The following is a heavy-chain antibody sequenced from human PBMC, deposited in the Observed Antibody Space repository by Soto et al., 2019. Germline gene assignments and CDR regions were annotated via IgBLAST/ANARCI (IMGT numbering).Heavy chain of an antibody. CDR2: IIPILGIA. CDR1: GGTFSSYT. Sequence: SVKVSCKASGGTFSSYTISWVRQAPGQGLEWMGRIIPILGIANYAQKFQGRVTITADKSTSTAYMELSSLRSEDTAVYYCASAPVPRVVPAATAVDYFYMDVWGNGTTVTVS. CDR3: ASAPVPRVVPAATAVDYFYMDV. J-gene: IGHJ6*03. D-gene: IGHD2-2*01. V-gene: IGHV1-69*02.